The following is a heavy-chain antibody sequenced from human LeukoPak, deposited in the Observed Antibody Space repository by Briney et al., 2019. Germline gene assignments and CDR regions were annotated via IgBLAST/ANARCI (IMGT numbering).Heavy chain of an antibody. D-gene: IGHD3-10*01. Sequence: GGSLRLSCAASGFTFSSYNVNWVRQAPGKGLEWVSSISSSSSYIYYADSLKGRFTISRDNAKNSLFLQMNSLRAEDTAVYYCATDLIHYYASGAKTWGQGTLVTVSS. V-gene: IGHV3-21*01. CDR2: ISSSSSYI. CDR3: ATDLIHYYASGAKT. J-gene: IGHJ5*02. CDR1: GFTFSSYN.